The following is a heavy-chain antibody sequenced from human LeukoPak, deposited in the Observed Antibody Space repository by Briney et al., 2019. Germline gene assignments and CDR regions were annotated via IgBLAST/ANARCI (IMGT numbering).Heavy chain of an antibody. CDR2: IRSKAYGGTT. CDR1: GFTFGDYA. D-gene: IGHD6-13*01. CDR3: ARDLEKYSSSWPYYYYYMDV. V-gene: IGHV3-49*04. J-gene: IGHJ6*03. Sequence: GGSLRLSCTASGFTFGDYAMSWVRQAPGKGLEWVGFIRSKAYGGTTEYAASVKGRFTISRDDSKNTLYLQMNSLKTEDTAVYYCARDLEKYSSSWPYYYYYMDVWGKGTTVTISS.